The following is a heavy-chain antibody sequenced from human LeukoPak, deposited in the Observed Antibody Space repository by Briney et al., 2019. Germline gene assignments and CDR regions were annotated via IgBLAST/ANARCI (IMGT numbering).Heavy chain of an antibody. D-gene: IGHD3-3*01. V-gene: IGHV3-20*01. J-gene: IGHJ4*02. CDR2: INWNGCST. CDR3: ATDSPGHYDFWSAPFDY. CDR1: GFTFDDYG. Sequence: GGSLRLSCAASGFTFDDYGMSWVRQAPGKGLEWVSGINWNGCSTGYADSVKGRFTISRDNAKNSLYLQMNSLRAEDTALYHCATDSPGHYDFWSAPFDYWGQRTLVTASS.